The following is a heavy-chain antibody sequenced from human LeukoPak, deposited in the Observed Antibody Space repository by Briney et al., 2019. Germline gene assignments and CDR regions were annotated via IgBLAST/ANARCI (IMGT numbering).Heavy chain of an antibody. V-gene: IGHV4-59*08. CDR2: IHYSGRT. Sequence: SETLSLTCTVSGGSIRSYYWSWIRQPPGKGLEWIGSIHYSGRTNYNPSLKSRVTKSIDTSKNQFSLKLNSVTAADTAVYYCARQDQSYDFWSGVVELGAFNIWGRGTMVTVSS. CDR1: GGSIRSYY. D-gene: IGHD3-3*01. CDR3: ARQDQSYDFWSGVVELGAFNI. J-gene: IGHJ3*02.